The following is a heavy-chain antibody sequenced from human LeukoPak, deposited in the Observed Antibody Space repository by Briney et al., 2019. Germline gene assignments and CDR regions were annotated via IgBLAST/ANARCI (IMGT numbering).Heavy chain of an antibody. CDR3: ARETSYGGNPVDY. D-gene: IGHD4-23*01. J-gene: IGHJ4*02. CDR2: IKQDGSEK. CDR1: GFTFSSYW. Sequence: PGGSLRLSCAASGFTFSSYWMSWVRQAPGKGLEWVANIKQDGSEKYYVDSVKGRFTISRDNAKNSLYQQMNSLRAEDTAVYYCARETSYGGNPVDYWGQGTLVTVSS. V-gene: IGHV3-7*01.